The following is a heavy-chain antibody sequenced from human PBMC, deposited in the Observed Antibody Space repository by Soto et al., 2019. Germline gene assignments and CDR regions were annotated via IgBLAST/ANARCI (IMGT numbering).Heavy chain of an antibody. D-gene: IGHD1-26*01. CDR1: GYSHT. Sequence: GESLKISCKGSGYSHTINWVRQAPGKGLEWVSSITGMSNHMFYADSVKGRFIISRDNAKNALYLQMNSLRVEDTAVYYCARDPELLLGWGQGTLVTVSS. CDR2: ITGMSNHM. J-gene: IGHJ4*02. CDR3: ARDPELLLG. V-gene: IGHV3-21*01.